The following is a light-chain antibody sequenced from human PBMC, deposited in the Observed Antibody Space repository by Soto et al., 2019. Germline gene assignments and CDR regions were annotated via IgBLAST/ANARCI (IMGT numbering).Light chain of an antibody. CDR1: GSDVGGYNY. CDR3: GTWDSSLSAYV. V-gene: IGLV2-14*01. Sequence: QSVLTQPASVSGSPGQSITISCTGTGSDVGGYNYVSWYQHHPGKAPKLMIHEVSDRPSGISNRFSGPKSGNTASLTISGLQAEDEADYYCGTWDSSLSAYVFGAGTKVTVL. CDR2: EVS. J-gene: IGLJ1*01.